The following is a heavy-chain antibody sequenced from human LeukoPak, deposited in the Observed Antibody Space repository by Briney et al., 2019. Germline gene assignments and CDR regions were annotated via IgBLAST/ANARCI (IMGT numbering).Heavy chain of an antibody. J-gene: IGHJ6*02. CDR3: ASGDTKYYYGMDV. CDR2: IYYSGST. V-gene: IGHV4-30-4*01. CDR1: GGSISSGDYY. Sequence: SETLSLTCTVSGGSISSGDYYWSWIRQPPGEGLEWIGYIYYSGSTYYNPSLKSRVTISVDTSKNQFSLKLSSVTAADTAVYYCASGDTKYYYGMDVWGPGTTVTVSS. D-gene: IGHD3-10*01.